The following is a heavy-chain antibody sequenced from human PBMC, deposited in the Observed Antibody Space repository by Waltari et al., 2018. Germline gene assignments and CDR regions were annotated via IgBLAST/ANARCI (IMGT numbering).Heavy chain of an antibody. Sequence: EVQVVESGGGLIQPGGSLTLSCAASGFTVSSNYMSWVRQAPGKGLEWVSYIRSEGTTYYADSVKGRFTTSRDNSKNTLYLQMNTLRAEDTAVYYCRVCGADCSKRGGDYWGQGTLVTVSS. CDR2: IRSEGTT. CDR3: RVCGADCSKRGGDY. CDR1: GFTVSSNY. J-gene: IGHJ4*02. D-gene: IGHD2-21*01. V-gene: IGHV3-53*01.